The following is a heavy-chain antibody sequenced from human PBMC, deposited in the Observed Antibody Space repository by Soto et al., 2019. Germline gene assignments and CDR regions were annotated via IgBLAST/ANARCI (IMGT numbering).Heavy chain of an antibody. Sequence: QVQLQQWGAGPLRPLETLSLTCGVSGGSFSGYYWAWIRQSPGKGLEWIGEINDRGSINYNPSLKSWVIISVATSKNHFSLNLRSVTAADTAVYYCARESHDILTGPPWVWYFDLWGRGTLVTVSS. CDR3: ARESHDILTGPPWVWYFDL. D-gene: IGHD3-9*01. J-gene: IGHJ2*01. CDR2: INDRGSI. CDR1: GGSFSGYY. V-gene: IGHV4-34*01.